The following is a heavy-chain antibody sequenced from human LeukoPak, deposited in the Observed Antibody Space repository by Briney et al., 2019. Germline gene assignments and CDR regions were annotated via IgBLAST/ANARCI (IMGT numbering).Heavy chain of an antibody. Sequence: PSETLSLTCTVSGGSISSYYWTWLRQPPGKGLEWIGYIYHSGNTNYNPSLKSRVTISADTSKNQFSLKVSSVTAADTAVYYCARHSSSSRGWFDPWGQGTLVTVSS. J-gene: IGHJ5*02. V-gene: IGHV4-59*01. CDR3: ARHSSSSRGWFDP. CDR1: GGSISSYY. D-gene: IGHD6-6*01. CDR2: IYHSGNT.